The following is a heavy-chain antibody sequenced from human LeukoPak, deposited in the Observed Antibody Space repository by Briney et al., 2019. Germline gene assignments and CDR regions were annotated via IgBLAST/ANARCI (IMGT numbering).Heavy chain of an antibody. CDR2: IYTSGST. V-gene: IGHV4-4*07. Sequence: SGTLSLTCTVSGGSIGSSYWSWIRQPAGKGLEWIGRIYTSGSTYYNPSLKSRVTMSVDTSKNQLSLKLSSVTAADTAVYYCARVKLTTVIPHDYWGQGTLVTVSS. D-gene: IGHD4-11*01. J-gene: IGHJ4*02. CDR1: GGSIGSSY. CDR3: ARVKLTTVIPHDY.